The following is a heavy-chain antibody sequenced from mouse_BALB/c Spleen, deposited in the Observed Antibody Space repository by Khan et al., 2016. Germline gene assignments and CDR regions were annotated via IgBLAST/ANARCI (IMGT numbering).Heavy chain of an antibody. CDR1: GYTFTSYN. CDR2: IYPGNGDT. CDR3: ARSYYGYFAMDY. J-gene: IGHJ4*01. D-gene: IGHD1-2*01. Sequence: QVQLQQPGAELVKPGASVKMSCKASGYTFTSYNMHWVKQTPGQGLEWIGAIYPGNGDTSYNQKFKGKATLTADKSSSTAYMQLSSLTSEDSAVYFCARSYYGYFAMDYWGHGASVTVSS. V-gene: IGHV1-12*01.